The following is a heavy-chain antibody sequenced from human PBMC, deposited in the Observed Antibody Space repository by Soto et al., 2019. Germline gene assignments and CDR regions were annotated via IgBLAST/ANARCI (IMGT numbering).Heavy chain of an antibody. D-gene: IGHD2-2*01. CDR3: AREPLGYCSSTSCNRVNYFVY. CDR1: GDSVSSNSAA. V-gene: IGHV6-1*01. J-gene: IGHJ4*02. Sequence: SQTLSLTCVTSGDSVSSNSAAWNWIRQSPSRGLEWLGRTYYRSKWYNDYAVSVKSRITINPDTSKNQFSLQLNSVTPEDTAVYYCAREPLGYCSSTSCNRVNYFVYSGQGPLVTLST. CDR2: TYYRSKWYN.